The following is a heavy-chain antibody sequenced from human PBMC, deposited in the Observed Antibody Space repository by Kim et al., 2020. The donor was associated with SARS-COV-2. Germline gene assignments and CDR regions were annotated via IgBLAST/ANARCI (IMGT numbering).Heavy chain of an antibody. V-gene: IGHV3-53*01. CDR2: ST. Sequence: STYNADCMQGRYTISRDDSNDALYLKMHSLRAEDTAVYYCARPQDDAFDIWGQETMVTVSS. CDR3: ARPQDDAFDI. J-gene: IGHJ3*02.